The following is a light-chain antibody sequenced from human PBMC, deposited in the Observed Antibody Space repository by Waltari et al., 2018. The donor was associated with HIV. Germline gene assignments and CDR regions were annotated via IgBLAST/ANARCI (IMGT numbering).Light chain of an antibody. CDR1: SGHSSHP. J-gene: IGLJ2*01. Sequence: QLVLTQSPSASASLRASVTLTCTLSSGHSSHPIAWHQQQPEKGPRYLMMLNSDGSHRRGDGIPDRFSGSRSGAERYLTISSLQSEDEADYYCQAWGTGTQVVFGGGTKLTVL. V-gene: IGLV4-69*01. CDR3: QAWGTGTQVV. CDR2: LNSDGSH.